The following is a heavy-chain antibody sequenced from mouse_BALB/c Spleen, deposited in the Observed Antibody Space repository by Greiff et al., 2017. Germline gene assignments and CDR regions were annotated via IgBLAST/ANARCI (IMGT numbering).Heavy chain of an antibody. CDR2: IDPETGGT. J-gene: IGHJ2*01. CDR3: TRRTAADY. V-gene: IGHV1-15*01. Sequence: VQLQQSGAELVRPGASVTLSCKASGYTFTDYEMHWVKQTPVHGLEWIGAIDPETGGTAYNQKFKGKATLTADKSSSTAYMELRSLTSEDSAVYYCTRRTAADYWGQGTTLTVSS. D-gene: IGHD3-3*01. CDR1: GYTFTDYE.